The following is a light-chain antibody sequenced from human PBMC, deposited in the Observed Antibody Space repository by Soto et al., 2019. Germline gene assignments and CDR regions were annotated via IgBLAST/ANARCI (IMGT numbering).Light chain of an antibody. Sequence: EIVLTQSPGTLSLSPGERATLSCKASQSVTSRHLAWYQQKPGQAPRLLIYAATSRDTGIPDRFSGSGSGTAFTLTISRLESEDFAVYFCQQYNNSPEYTFGQGTKLEIK. V-gene: IGKV3-20*01. J-gene: IGKJ2*01. CDR2: AAT. CDR3: QQYNNSPEYT. CDR1: QSVTSRH.